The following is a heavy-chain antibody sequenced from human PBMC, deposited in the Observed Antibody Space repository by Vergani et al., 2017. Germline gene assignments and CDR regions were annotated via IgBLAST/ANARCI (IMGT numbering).Heavy chain of an antibody. D-gene: IGHD3-10*01. CDR1: GFTFSAYW. CDR3: ARAGYYGSGSYYLMGY. Sequence: EVLLVESGGGLVQPGGSLRLSCAASGFTFSAYWMNWVRQAPGKGLEWVANIKQDGSEKYYVDSVKGRFTISRDNAKNSLYLQMNSLRAEDTAVYYCARAGYYGSGSYYLMGYWGQGTLVTVSS. J-gene: IGHJ4*02. CDR2: IKQDGSEK. V-gene: IGHV3-7*01.